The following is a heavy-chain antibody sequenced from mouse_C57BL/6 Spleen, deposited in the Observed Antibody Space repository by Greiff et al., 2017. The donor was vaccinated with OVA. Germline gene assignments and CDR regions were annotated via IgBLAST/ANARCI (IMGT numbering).Heavy chain of an antibody. CDR3: SSRCYYGSSYGYFDY. Sequence: VQLQQPGAELVKPGASVKMSCKASGYTFTSYWITWVKQRPGQGLEWIGDIYPGSGSTNYNEKFKSKATLTVDTSSSTAYMQLSSLTSEDSAVYYCSSRCYYGSSYGYFDYWGQGTTLTVSS. D-gene: IGHD1-1*01. CDR2: IYPGSGST. V-gene: IGHV1-55*01. CDR1: GYTFTSYW. J-gene: IGHJ2*01.